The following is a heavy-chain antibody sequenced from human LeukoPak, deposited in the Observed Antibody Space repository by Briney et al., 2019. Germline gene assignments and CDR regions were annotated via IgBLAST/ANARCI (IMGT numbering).Heavy chain of an antibody. Sequence: PSETLSLTCPVSGGSISSGSYYWSWIRQPAGKGLEWIGRIYTSGSTNYNPSLKSRVTISVDTSKNQFSLKLSSVTAADTAVYYCARGPHSSSWYADAFDIWGQGTMVTVSS. V-gene: IGHV4-61*02. CDR3: ARGPHSSSWYADAFDI. J-gene: IGHJ3*02. D-gene: IGHD6-13*01. CDR2: IYTSGST. CDR1: GGSISSGSYY.